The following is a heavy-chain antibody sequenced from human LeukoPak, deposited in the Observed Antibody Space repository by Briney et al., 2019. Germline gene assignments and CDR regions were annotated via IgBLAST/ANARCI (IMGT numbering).Heavy chain of an antibody. CDR1: GFTFSSYS. J-gene: IGHJ4*02. V-gene: IGHV3-21*01. Sequence: GGSLRLSCAASGFTFSSYSMNWVRQAPGKGLEWVSSISSSSSYIYYADSVKGRFTISRDNAKNSLYLQMNSQRAEDTAVYYCARGSAAGYYFDYWGQETLVTVSS. CDR2: ISSSSSYI. CDR3: ARGSAAGYYFDY. D-gene: IGHD6-13*01.